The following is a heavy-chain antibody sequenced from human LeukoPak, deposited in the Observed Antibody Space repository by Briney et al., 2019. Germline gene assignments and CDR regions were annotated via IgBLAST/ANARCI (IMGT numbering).Heavy chain of an antibody. CDR1: GYTLTELS. V-gene: IGHV1-24*01. Sequence: ASVKVPCKVSGYTLTELSMHWVRQAPGKGLEWMGGFDPEDGETIYAQKFQGRVTMTEDTSTDTAYMELSSLRSEDTAVYYCATPYSSSWYFAFDIWGQGTMVTVSS. J-gene: IGHJ3*02. CDR2: FDPEDGET. D-gene: IGHD6-13*01. CDR3: ATPYSSSWYFAFDI.